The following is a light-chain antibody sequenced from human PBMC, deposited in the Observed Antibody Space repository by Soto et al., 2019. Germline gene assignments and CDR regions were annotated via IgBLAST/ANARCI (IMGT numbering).Light chain of an antibody. J-gene: IGKJ1*01. CDR1: QSITSY. V-gene: IGKV1-39*01. CDR2: SAF. CDR3: QQSYSRPRT. Sequence: DIQMTQSPSSLSASVGDRVNITCRASQSITSYLNWYQQKPGKAPNLLIYSAFSLESGVPSRFSGSGSGTDYTLTISSLQPEDFATYFCQQSYSRPRTFGQGTKVDIK.